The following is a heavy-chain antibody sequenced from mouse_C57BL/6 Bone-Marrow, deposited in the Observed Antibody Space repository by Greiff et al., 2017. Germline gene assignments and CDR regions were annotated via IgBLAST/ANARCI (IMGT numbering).Heavy chain of an antibody. Sequence: VQLQQPGAELVKPGASVKLSCKASGYTFTSYWMQWVKQRPGQGLEWIGEIDPTDSYTNYNQKFKGKATLTVDTSSSTAYMQLGSLTSEDSAVYYCARDDGYFYWYFDVWGTGTTVTVSS. CDR2: IDPTDSYT. CDR1: GYTFTSYW. J-gene: IGHJ1*03. D-gene: IGHD2-3*01. CDR3: ARDDGYFYWYFDV. V-gene: IGHV1-50*01.